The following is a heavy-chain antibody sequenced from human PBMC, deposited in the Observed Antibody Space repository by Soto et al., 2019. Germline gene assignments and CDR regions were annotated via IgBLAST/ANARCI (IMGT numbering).Heavy chain of an antibody. J-gene: IGHJ6*03. CDR1: GGSISSYY. Sequence: SETLSLTCTVSGGSISSYYWSWIRQPPGKGLEWIGYIYYSGSTNYNPSLKSRVTISVDTSKNQFSLKLSSVTAADTAVYYCARRRGGSVAGARSYYYMDVWGKGTTVTVSS. D-gene: IGHD6-19*01. V-gene: IGHV4-59*08. CDR2: IYYSGST. CDR3: ARRRGGSVAGARSYYYMDV.